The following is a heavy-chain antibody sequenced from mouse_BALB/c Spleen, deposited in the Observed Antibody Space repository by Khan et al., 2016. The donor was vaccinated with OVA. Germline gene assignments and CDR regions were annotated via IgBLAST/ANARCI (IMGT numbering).Heavy chain of an antibody. D-gene: IGHD1-1*01. J-gene: IGHJ4*01. CDR3: ARSSYYCSSRYAFDY. CDR2: TAPGSGST. Sequence: DLVKPGASVKLSCKASGYTFTSYWINWIKQRPGQGFVWIGRTAPGSGSTYYYDMFKGKATLTVDTSSSTASIQLSSLSSEDAAVYFYARSSYYCSSRYAFDYWGQGTSVTVSS. CDR1: GYTFTSYW. V-gene: IGHV1S41*01.